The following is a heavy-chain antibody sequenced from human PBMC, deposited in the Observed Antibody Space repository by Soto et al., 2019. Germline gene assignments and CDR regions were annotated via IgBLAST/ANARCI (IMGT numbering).Heavy chain of an antibody. CDR3: ARAGDYDFWSGPQGAFDI. CDR2: IYYSGST. D-gene: IGHD3-3*01. Sequence: PSETLSLTCTVSGGSISSGGYYWSWIRQHPGKGLEWIGYIYYSGSTYYNPSLKSRVTISVDTSKNQFSLKLSSVTAADTAVYYCARAGDYDFWSGPQGAFDIWGQGTMVTVSS. J-gene: IGHJ3*02. CDR1: GGSISSGGYY. V-gene: IGHV4-31*03.